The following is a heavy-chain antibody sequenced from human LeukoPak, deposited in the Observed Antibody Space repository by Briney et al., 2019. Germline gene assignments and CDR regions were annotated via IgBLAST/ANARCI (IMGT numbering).Heavy chain of an antibody. D-gene: IGHD3-10*01. J-gene: IGHJ4*02. V-gene: IGHV4-30-2*01. Sequence: SETLSLTCAVSGGSISSGGYSWSWFRQPPGKGLEWIGYIYHSGSTYYTPSLKSRVTISVDRSKNQFSLKLSSVTAADSAVYYCASSYGSGSYYDYWGQGTLVTVSS. CDR3: ASSYGSGSYYDY. CDR2: IYHSGST. CDR1: GGSISSGGYS.